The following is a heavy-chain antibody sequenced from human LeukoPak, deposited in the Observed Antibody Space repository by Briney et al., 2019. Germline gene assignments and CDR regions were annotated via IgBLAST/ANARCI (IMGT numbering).Heavy chain of an antibody. CDR3: ARESILSGRYDSSGYLPY. V-gene: IGHV4-39*02. CDR2: IYYSGST. Sequence: KASETLSLTCTVSGDSISSNYYYWGWIRQPPGKGLEWIGTIYYSGSTYYNPSLKSRVTISVDTSKNQFSLKLSSVTAADTAVYYCARESILSGRYDSSGYLPYWGQGTLVTVSS. J-gene: IGHJ4*02. D-gene: IGHD3-22*01. CDR1: GDSISSNYYY.